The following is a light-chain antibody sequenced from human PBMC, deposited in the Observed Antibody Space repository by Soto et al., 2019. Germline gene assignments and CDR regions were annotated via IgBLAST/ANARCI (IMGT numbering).Light chain of an antibody. Sequence: EIVLTQSPATLSLSPGERATLSCRASQSVGNYLAWYQQKPGQPPKLLIYWASTRGSGVPDRFSGSGSGTDFTLSISSLQAEDVAVYYCHQYYHTPRTFGQGTKLEIK. J-gene: IGKJ2*02. V-gene: IGKV4-1*01. CDR1: QSVGNY. CDR3: HQYYHTPRT. CDR2: WAS.